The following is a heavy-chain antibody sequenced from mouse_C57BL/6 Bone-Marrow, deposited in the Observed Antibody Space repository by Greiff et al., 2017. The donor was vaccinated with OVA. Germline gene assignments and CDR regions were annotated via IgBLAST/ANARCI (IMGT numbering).Heavy chain of an antibody. CDR3: ARPYGSGYDWYFDV. J-gene: IGHJ1*03. CDR2: IDPNSGCT. D-gene: IGHD1-1*01. Sequence: QVQLQQPGAELVKPGASVKLSCKASGYTFTSYWMHWVKQRPGRGLEWIGRIDPNSGCTKYNEKFKSKATLTVDKPSSTAYMQLSSLTSEDSAVYYCARPYGSGYDWYFDVWGTGTTVTVSS. V-gene: IGHV1-72*01. CDR1: GYTFTSYW.